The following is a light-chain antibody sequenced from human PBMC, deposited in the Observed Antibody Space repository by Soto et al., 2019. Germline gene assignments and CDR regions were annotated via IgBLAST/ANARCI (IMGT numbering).Light chain of an antibody. CDR3: QQYGSSPQT. V-gene: IGKV3-20*01. CDR2: GAS. CDR1: QSVSSSY. J-gene: IGKJ1*01. Sequence: EIVVTQSPGTLSLSPGERATLSCRASQSVSSSYLAWYQQKPGQAPRLLIYGASSRATGIPDRFSGSGSGTDFTLTISRLEPEDFAVYYCQQYGSSPQTFGQGTKVDSK.